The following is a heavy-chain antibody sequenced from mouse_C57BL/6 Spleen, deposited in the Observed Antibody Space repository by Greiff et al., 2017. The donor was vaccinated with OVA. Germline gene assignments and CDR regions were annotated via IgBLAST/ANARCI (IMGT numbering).Heavy chain of an antibody. CDR3: ARRSFYYGNYDYAMDD. Sequence: VQLQQSGAELMKPGASVKLSCKATGYTFTGYWIEWVKQRPGHGLEWIGEILPGSGSTNYNEKFKGKATFTADTSSNTAYMQLSSLTTEDSAIYYWARRSFYYGNYDYAMDDWGQGTSVTVSS. CDR1: GYTFTGYW. J-gene: IGHJ4*01. V-gene: IGHV1-9*01. CDR2: ILPGSGST. D-gene: IGHD2-1*01.